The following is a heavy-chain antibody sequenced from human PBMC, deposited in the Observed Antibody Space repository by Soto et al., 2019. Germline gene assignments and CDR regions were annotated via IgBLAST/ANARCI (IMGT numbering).Heavy chain of an antibody. CDR2: INAGNGNT. CDR1: GYTFTSYA. CDR3: ARESYYYGSGSYYVAAGVDY. Sequence: ASVKVSCKASGYTFTSYAMHWVRQAPGQRLEWMGWINAGNGNTKYSHKFQGRVTITRDTSASTAYMELSSLRSEDTAVYYCARESYYYGSGSYYVAAGVDYWGQGTLVTVSS. V-gene: IGHV1-3*01. J-gene: IGHJ4*02. D-gene: IGHD3-10*01.